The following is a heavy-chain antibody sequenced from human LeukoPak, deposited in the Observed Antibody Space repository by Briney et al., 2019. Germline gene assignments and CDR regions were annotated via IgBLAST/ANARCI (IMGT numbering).Heavy chain of an antibody. Sequence: SETLSLTCTVSGGSISSYYWSWIRQPPGKGLEWIGYIYYSGSTNYNSSLKSRVTISVDTSKNQFSLKLSSVTAADTAVYYCARDGPSGSLFDLWGRGTLVTVSS. CDR3: ARDGPSGSLFDL. J-gene: IGHJ2*01. V-gene: IGHV4-59*01. D-gene: IGHD2-15*01. CDR1: GGSISSYY. CDR2: IYYSGST.